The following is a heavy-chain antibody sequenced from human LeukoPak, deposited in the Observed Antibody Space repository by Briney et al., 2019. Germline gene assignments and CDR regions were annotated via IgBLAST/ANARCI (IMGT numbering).Heavy chain of an antibody. V-gene: IGHV1-18*01. CDR1: GYTFTSYG. D-gene: IGHD6-6*01. CDR3: GRVIAARGHYFYMDV. CDR2: ISAYNGNT. Sequence: ASVKVSCKASGYTFTSYGISWVRQAPGQGLEWMGWISAYNGNTNYAQKLQGRVTMTTDTSTSTAYMELRSLISDDSAVYYCGRVIAARGHYFYMDVWGKGTTVTVSS. J-gene: IGHJ6*03.